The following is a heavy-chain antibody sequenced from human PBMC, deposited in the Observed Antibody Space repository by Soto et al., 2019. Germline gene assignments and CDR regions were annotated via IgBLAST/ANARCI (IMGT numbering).Heavy chain of an antibody. V-gene: IGHV3-30*03. J-gene: IGHJ4*02. Sequence: QVQLVESGGGVVQPGRSLRLSCAVSGFTVSTYGMHWVRQAPGKGLEWVAVISRDGGTKYYADSVKGRFTISRDNSKNTLFLEMKSLRGDVMAVDYCTGGVASGYWGQGTLVTVSS. CDR2: ISRDGGTK. D-gene: IGHD2-8*02. CDR3: TGGVASGY. CDR1: GFTVSTYG.